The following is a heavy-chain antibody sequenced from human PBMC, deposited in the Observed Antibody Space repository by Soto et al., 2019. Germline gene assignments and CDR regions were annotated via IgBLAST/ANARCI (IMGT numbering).Heavy chain of an antibody. J-gene: IGHJ4*02. CDR3: AKALKWDYDILTGYFYGY. CDR2: ISGSGGST. D-gene: IGHD3-9*01. CDR1: GFTFSSYA. Sequence: PGGSLRLSCSASGFTFSSYAMSWVRQAPGKGLEWVSAISGSGGSTYNADSVKGRFTISRDNSKNTLYLQMNSLRAEDTAVYYCAKALKWDYDILTGYFYGYWGQGTLVTVSS. V-gene: IGHV3-23*01.